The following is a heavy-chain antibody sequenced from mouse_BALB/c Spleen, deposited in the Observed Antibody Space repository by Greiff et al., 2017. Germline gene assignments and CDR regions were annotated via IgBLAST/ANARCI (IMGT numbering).Heavy chain of an antibody. CDR2: IDPENGNT. J-gene: IGHJ2*01. Sequence: EVKLEESGAELVRPGALVKLSCKASGFNIKDYYMHWVKQRPEQGLEWIGWIDPENGNTIYDPKFQGKASITADTSSNTAYLQLSSLTSEDTAVYYCARGTSYYLDYWGQGTTLTVSS. V-gene: IGHV14-1*02. D-gene: IGHD3-3*01. CDR3: ARGTSYYLDY. CDR1: GFNIKDYY.